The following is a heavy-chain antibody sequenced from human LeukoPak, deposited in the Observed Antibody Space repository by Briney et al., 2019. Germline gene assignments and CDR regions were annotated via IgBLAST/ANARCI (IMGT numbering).Heavy chain of an antibody. Sequence: ASVKVSCKAFGYTFTSNYMHWVRQAPGQGPEWMGVISPSGGSTTYAQKFQGRVTMTTDTSTSTAYMELRSLRSDDTAVYYCARAYSSTLTSDYWGQGTLVTVSS. D-gene: IGHD6-13*01. CDR2: ISPSGGST. J-gene: IGHJ4*02. CDR1: GYTFTSNY. V-gene: IGHV1-46*01. CDR3: ARAYSSTLTSDY.